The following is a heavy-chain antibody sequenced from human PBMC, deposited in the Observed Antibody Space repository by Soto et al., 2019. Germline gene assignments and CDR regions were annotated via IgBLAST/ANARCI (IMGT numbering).Heavy chain of an antibody. CDR3: AKASGGTEAAAGTGDLDLDY. J-gene: IGHJ4*02. V-gene: IGHV3-30*18. CDR2: ISYDGSNK. CDR1: GFTFSSYG. Sequence: GGSLRLSCAASGFTFSSYGMHWVRQAPGKGLEWVAVISYDGSNKYYADSVKGRFTISRDNSKNTLYLQMNSLRAEDTAVYYCAKASGGTEAAAGTGDLDLDYWGQGTLVTVSS. D-gene: IGHD6-13*01.